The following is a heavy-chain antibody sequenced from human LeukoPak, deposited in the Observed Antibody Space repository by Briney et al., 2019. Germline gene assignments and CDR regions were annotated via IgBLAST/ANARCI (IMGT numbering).Heavy chain of an antibody. V-gene: IGHV1-69*05. CDR1: GGTFSSYA. CDR3: ARDASAYYYDSSGYRFDY. CDR2: IIPIFGTA. Sequence: SVKVSCKASGGTFSSYAISWVRQAPGRGLEWMGRIIPIFGTANYAQKVQGRVTITTDESTSTAYMELSSLRSEDTAVYYCARDASAYYYDSSGYRFDYWGQGTLVTVSS. J-gene: IGHJ4*02. D-gene: IGHD3-22*01.